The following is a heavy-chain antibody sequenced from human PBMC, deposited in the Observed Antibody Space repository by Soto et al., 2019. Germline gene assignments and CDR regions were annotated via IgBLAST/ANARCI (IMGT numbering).Heavy chain of an antibody. D-gene: IGHD2-21*02. CDR3: ARQLAYCGGDCVTEPVDY. Sequence: QAQLVQSGAEVKKPGASVKVSCEASGYTFTSYYMHWVRQAPGQGLEWMGWINPNSGDTKYAQKFRGRVTMTSDTSITTAYLEVKMMTTDDTAVYYCARQLAYCGGDCVTEPVDYWGQGTLVTVSS. CDR1: GYTFTSYY. CDR2: INPNSGDT. V-gene: IGHV1-2*02. J-gene: IGHJ4*02.